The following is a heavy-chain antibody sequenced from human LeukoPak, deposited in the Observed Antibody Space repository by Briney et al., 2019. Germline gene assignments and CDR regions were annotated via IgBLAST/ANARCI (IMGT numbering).Heavy chain of an antibody. J-gene: IGHJ4*02. D-gene: IGHD4-17*01. Sequence: SETLSLTCTVSGGSISSGGYYWSWIRQPPGKGLEWIGYIYHSGSTYYNPSLKSRVTISIDTSTNQFSLKLTSVTAADTAVYFCARENADYAYDYWGQGTLVTVSS. CDR2: IYHSGST. V-gene: IGHV4-30-2*01. CDR1: GGSISSGGYY. CDR3: ARENADYAYDY.